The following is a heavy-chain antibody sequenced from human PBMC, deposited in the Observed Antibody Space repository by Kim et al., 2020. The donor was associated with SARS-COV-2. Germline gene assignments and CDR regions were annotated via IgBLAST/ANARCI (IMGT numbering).Heavy chain of an antibody. CDR2: ILNDGYNK. D-gene: IGHD2-2*01. Sequence: GGSLRLSCAASGFIFSIYDMHWVRQAPGKGLDWVAAILNDGYNKYYPDSVKGRFTISRDNSKNTLYLEMNSLRAEDTAVYYCARGKVRYCGSSSCSNEDNAFDIWGQGTMVTVSS. CDR3: ARGKVRYCGSSSCSNEDNAFDI. V-gene: IGHV3-30*03. J-gene: IGHJ3*02. CDR1: GFIFSIYD.